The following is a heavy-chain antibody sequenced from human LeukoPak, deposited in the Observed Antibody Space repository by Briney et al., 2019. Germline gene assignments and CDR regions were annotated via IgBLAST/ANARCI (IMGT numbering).Heavy chain of an antibody. CDR3: ARESYDSSGYYPSSGMDV. CDR1: GFTFSTYS. CDR2: ISSSSSTI. J-gene: IGHJ6*02. V-gene: IGHV3-48*04. D-gene: IGHD3-22*01. Sequence: GGSLRLSCAASGFTFSTYSMNWVRQAPGKGLEWVSHISSSSSTIYYADSVKGRFTISRDNAKNSLYLQMNSLRAEDTAVYYCARESYDSSGYYPSSGMDVWGQGTTVTVSS.